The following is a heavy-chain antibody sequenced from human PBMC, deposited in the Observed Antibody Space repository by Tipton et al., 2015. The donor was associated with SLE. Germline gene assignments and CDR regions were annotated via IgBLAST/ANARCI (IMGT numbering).Heavy chain of an antibody. Sequence: QSGAEVKKPGASVRVSCKASGYTFTTYGISWVRQAPGQGLEWMGWISTYNGNTKYSEKFQGRVTITRDTSASTAYMNLSSLRSEDTAVYYCARDNRQGEEYYYYGMDVWGQGTSVTVSS. CDR1: GYTFTTYG. D-gene: IGHD2/OR15-2a*01. CDR2: ISTYNGNT. J-gene: IGHJ6*02. CDR3: ARDNRQGEEYYYYGMDV. V-gene: IGHV1-18*01.